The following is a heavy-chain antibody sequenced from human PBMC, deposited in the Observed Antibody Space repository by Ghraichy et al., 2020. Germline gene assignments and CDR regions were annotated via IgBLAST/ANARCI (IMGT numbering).Heavy chain of an antibody. Sequence: ASVKVSCKESGYRFSTSAMNWLRQAPGQVPEWLGWINTNTGNPTYAPGLTGRFVFSLDTSVNTAYLQISSLKADDTAVYYCARGANVFSSLFDPWGQGTQVTVSS. CDR1: GYRFSTSA. J-gene: IGHJ5*02. V-gene: IGHV7-4-1*02. D-gene: IGHD3/OR15-3a*01. CDR3: ARGANVFSSLFDP. CDR2: INTNTGNP.